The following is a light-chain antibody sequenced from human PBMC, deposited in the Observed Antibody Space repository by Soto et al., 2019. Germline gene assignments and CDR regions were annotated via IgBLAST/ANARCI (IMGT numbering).Light chain of an antibody. CDR2: DAS. Sequence: ETVMTQSPATLSVSPGGRATRSCRASQSVSNDLAWYQQKPGQAPRLLIYDASTRATGIPARFSGSGSGTEFTLAISSLQSEDFAVYYCHQYHNWPPGTFGQGTKLQIK. CDR1: QSVSND. V-gene: IGKV3-15*01. J-gene: IGKJ2*01. CDR3: HQYHNWPPGT.